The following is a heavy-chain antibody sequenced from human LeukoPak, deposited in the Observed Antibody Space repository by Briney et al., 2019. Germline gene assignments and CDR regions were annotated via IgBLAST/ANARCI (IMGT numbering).Heavy chain of an antibody. CDR3: ARDYYDSSGYSFDP. D-gene: IGHD3-22*01. J-gene: IGHJ5*02. CDR2: IYHSGST. V-gene: IGHV4-4*02. CDR1: GGSISSSYW. Sequence: PSGTLSLTCAVSGGSISSSYWWSWIRQPPGKGLEWIGEIYHSGSTNYNLSLKSRVTISVDTSKNQFSLKLSSVTAADTAVYYCARDYYDSSGYSFDPWGQGTLVTVSS.